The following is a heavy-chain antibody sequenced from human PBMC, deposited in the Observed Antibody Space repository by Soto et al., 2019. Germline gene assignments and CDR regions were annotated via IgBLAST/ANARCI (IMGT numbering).Heavy chain of an antibody. J-gene: IGHJ4*02. D-gene: IGHD5-18*01. CDR1: GFTFSSYS. CDR3: ARDPWEWAEEIQRWLVGY. CDR2: ISSSSSTI. V-gene: IGHV3-48*02. Sequence: EVQLVESGGGLVQPGGSLRLSCAASGFTFSSYSMNWVRQAPGKGLEWVSYISSSSSTIYYADSVKGRFTISRDNAKNSLYLQMNSLRDEDTAVYYCARDPWEWAEEIQRWLVGYWGQGTLVTVSS.